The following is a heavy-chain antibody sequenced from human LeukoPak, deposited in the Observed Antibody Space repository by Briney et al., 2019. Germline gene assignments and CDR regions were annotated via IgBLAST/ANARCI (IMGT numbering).Heavy chain of an antibody. CDR1: GLTCGSDW. CDR3: ARDGGLNTNFDC. CDR2: TKPDGSAE. J-gene: IGHJ4*02. V-gene: IGHV3-7*01. D-gene: IGHD2-15*01. Sequence: GSLRLSCAGTGLTCGSDWMCWVRQALGKGLEWVANTKPDGSAEYYADSVRGRFTTSRDNANNLLYLQMNRLRAEDTAVYYCARDGGLNTNFDCWGQGTLVTVSS.